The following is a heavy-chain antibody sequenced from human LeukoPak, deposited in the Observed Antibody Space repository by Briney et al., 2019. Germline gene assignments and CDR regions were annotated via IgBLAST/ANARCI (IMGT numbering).Heavy chain of an antibody. J-gene: IGHJ4*02. V-gene: IGHV1-8*01. CDR2: MNPNSGNT. D-gene: IGHD6-13*01. Sequence: GASVKVSCKASGYTFTSYDINWVRQATGQGLEWMGWMNPNSGNTGYAQKFQGRVTMTRNTSISTAYMELSSLRSEDTAAYYCASIAAAGPGDDFDYWGQGTLVTVSS. CDR3: ASIAAAGPGDDFDY. CDR1: GYTFTSYD.